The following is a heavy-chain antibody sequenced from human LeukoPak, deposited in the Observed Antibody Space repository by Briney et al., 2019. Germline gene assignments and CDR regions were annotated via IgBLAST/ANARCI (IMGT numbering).Heavy chain of an antibody. D-gene: IGHD3-10*01. CDR1: GYTFTSYA. V-gene: IGHV1-69*13. CDR2: IIPMFGTP. Sequence: GASVKVSCKASGYTFTSYAMNWVRQAPGQGLEWMGGIIPMFGTPNYAQKFQGRVTITADESTSTAYMELSSLRSEDTAVYYCATTPGKLWFGELSRWGQGTLVTVSS. CDR3: ATTPGKLWFGELSR. J-gene: IGHJ4*02.